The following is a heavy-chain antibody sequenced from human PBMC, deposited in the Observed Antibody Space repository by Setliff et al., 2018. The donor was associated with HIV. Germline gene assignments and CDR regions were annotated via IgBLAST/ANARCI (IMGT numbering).Heavy chain of an antibody. CDR2: INTETGTP. CDR1: GYTFTTFG. D-gene: IGHD1-1*01. CDR3: ARVRTSYNFWVGDVFDP. V-gene: IGHV7-4-1*02. Sequence: ASVKVSCKASGYTFTTFGLSWVRQAPGQGLEWMGWINTETGTPMYAQAFRGRFVFSLDTSVSTAYLEISSLEAEDTAVYFCARVRTSYNFWVGDVFDPWGQGTLVTVS. J-gene: IGHJ5*02.